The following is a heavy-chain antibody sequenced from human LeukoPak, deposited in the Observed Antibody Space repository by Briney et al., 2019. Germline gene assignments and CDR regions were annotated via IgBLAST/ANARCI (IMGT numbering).Heavy chain of an antibody. Sequence: ASVTVSCKATGYTFTSYYMHWVGQAPGQGVEWMGIINPTTGDTTYAQRFQGKLTITRDMSTTTFYMQLISLTSEDTAVFYCARYGFSTVWQGGWHAFYIWGQGTVVTVSS. CDR1: GYTFTSYY. V-gene: IGHV1-46*01. CDR3: ARYGFSTVWQGGWHAFYI. D-gene: IGHD6-13*01. J-gene: IGHJ3*02. CDR2: INPTTGDT.